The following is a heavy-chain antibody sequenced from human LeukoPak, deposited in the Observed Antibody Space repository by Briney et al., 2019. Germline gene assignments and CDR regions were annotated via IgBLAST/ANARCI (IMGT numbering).Heavy chain of an antibody. CDR2: ISYDGSNK. CDR3: AREPRITMSTAAFDI. Sequence: GGSLRLSCVGSGFTFSSYAMHWVRQAPGKGLEWVAVISYDGSNKYYADSVKGRFTISRGNSKYTLYLQMNSLRAEDTTVYHCAREPRITMSTAAFDIWGQGTMVTVSS. J-gene: IGHJ3*02. V-gene: IGHV3-30-3*01. CDR1: GFTFSSYA. D-gene: IGHD3-22*01.